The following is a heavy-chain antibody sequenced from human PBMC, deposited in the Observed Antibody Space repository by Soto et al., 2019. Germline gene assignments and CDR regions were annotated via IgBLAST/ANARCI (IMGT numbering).Heavy chain of an antibody. CDR2: IYNSGTT. Sequence: SETLSLTCTVSGGSITRGGYYWSWIRQHPGKGLEWIGYIYNSGTTYYNPSLKSRVTISVDTSKNQFSLKLTSVTAADTAVYYRARDTAPWGQGTLVTVSS. CDR1: GGSITRGGYY. J-gene: IGHJ5*02. CDR3: ARDTAP. D-gene: IGHD4-17*01. V-gene: IGHV4-31*03.